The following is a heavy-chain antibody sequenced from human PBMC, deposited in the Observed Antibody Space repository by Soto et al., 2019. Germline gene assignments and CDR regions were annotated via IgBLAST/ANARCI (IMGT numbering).Heavy chain of an antibody. CDR1: GFTFSSYA. CDR3: AKDRRYCSGGSCYSGSLDY. CDR2: ISGSGGST. Sequence: PGGSLRLSCAASGFTFSSYAMSWVRQAPGKGLEWVSAISGSGGSTYYADSVKGRFTISRDNSKNTLYLQMNSLRAEDTAVYYCAKDRRYCSGGSCYSGSLDYWGQGTLVTVPQ. V-gene: IGHV3-23*01. D-gene: IGHD2-15*01. J-gene: IGHJ4*02.